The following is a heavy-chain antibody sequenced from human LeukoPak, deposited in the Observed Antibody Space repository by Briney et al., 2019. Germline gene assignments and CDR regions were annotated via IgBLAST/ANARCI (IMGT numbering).Heavy chain of an antibody. CDR2: MNPNSGNT. CDR1: GYTFTSYD. Sequence: GASVKVSFKASGYTFTSYDINWVRQATGQGLEWMGWMNPNSGNTGYAQKFQGRVTITRNTSISTAYMELSSLRSDDTAVYYCARDRLTAMATTAGYWGQGTLVTVSS. V-gene: IGHV1-8*03. D-gene: IGHD5-18*01. J-gene: IGHJ4*02. CDR3: ARDRLTAMATTAGY.